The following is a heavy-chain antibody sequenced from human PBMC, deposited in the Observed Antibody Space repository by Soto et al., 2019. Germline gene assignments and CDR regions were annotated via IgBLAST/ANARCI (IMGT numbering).Heavy chain of an antibody. Sequence: ASVKVSCKASGYTFTSYGISWVRQAPGQGLEWMGWISAYNGNTNYAQKPQGRVTMTTDTSTSTAYMELRSLRSDDTAVYYCARGIAAAGGRYYYYYGMDVWGQGTTVTVSS. CDR3: ARGIAAAGGRYYYYYGMDV. V-gene: IGHV1-18*01. CDR1: GYTFTSYG. J-gene: IGHJ6*02. D-gene: IGHD6-13*01. CDR2: ISAYNGNT.